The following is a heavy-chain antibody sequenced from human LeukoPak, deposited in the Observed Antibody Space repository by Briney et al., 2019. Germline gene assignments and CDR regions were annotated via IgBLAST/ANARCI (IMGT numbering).Heavy chain of an antibody. D-gene: IGHD3-3*01. J-gene: IGHJ5*02. CDR2: INHSGST. V-gene: IGHV4-34*01. CDR1: GGSFSGYY. CDR3: ARPYYDFWSGYQNWFDP. Sequence: PSETLSLTCAVYGGSFSGYYWSWIRQPPGKGLEWIGEINHSGSTNYNPSLKSRVTISVDTSKNQFSLKLSSVTAAGTAVYYCARPYYDFWSGYQNWFDPWGQGTLVTVSS.